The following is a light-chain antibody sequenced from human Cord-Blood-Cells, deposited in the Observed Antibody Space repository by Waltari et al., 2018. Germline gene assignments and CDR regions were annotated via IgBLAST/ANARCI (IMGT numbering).Light chain of an antibody. J-gene: IGLJ3*02. CDR1: SSDVGRYNY. V-gene: IGLV2-14*01. CDR3: SSYTSSSLWV. CDR2: DVS. Sequence: QSALTQPASVSGSPGQSITISCTGTSSDVGRYNYFFWYTQPPGKAPKLMIYDVSKRPSGVSNRFSGSTSGNTASLTISGLQAEDEADYYCSSYTSSSLWVFGGGTKLTVL.